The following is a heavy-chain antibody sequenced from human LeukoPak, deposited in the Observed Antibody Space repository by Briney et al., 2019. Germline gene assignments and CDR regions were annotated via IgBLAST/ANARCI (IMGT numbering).Heavy chain of an antibody. CDR2: IDPSDSYT. V-gene: IGHV5-10-1*01. CDR1: GYSFTSYW. CDR3: ARHTHGIIAAGGQLPFDY. Sequence: GESLKISCKGSGYSFTSYWISGARQMPGKGLEWMGRIDPSDSYTNYSPSFQGHVTIPADKSISTAYLQWSSLKASDTAMYYCARHTHGIIAAGGQLPFDYWGQGTLVTVSS. J-gene: IGHJ4*02. D-gene: IGHD6-13*01.